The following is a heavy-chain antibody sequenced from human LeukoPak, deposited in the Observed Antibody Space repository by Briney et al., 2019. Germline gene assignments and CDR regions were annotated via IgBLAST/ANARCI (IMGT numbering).Heavy chain of an antibody. D-gene: IGHD1-26*01. CDR2: INWNGGDT. Sequence: GGSLRLSCAASGFTFSSYAMIWVRQAPGKGLEWVSGINWNGGDTAYADSVKGRFTISRDNAKNSLHLQMNSLRVEDTALYYCARVKGGATTDYWGQGTLVTVSS. CDR1: GFTFSSYA. J-gene: IGHJ4*02. V-gene: IGHV3-20*04. CDR3: ARVKGGATTDY.